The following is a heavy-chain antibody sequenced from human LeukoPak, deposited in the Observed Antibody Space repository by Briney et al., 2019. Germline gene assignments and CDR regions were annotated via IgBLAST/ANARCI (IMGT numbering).Heavy chain of an antibody. CDR3: SLARSEYHYGMDV. CDR1: GDSVSSISVA. CDR2: THYRSKWYY. J-gene: IGHJ6*02. V-gene: IGHV6-1*01. Sequence: SQTLLLTCAISGDSVSSISVAWNWIRQSPSRGLEWLGRTHYRSKWYYEYAVSVKGRINISPDTSKNQFSLQLTSVTPEDTAVYYCSLARSEYHYGMDVWGQGPRSPSP.